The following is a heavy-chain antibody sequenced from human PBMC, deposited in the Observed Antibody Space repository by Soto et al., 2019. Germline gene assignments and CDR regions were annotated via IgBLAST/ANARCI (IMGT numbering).Heavy chain of an antibody. V-gene: IGHV4-34*01. J-gene: IGHJ4*02. CDR3: ARVKVGKGLQSHFDY. CDR2: INHSGST. Sequence: SETLSLTCAVYGGSFSGYYWSWIRQPPGKGLEWIGEINHSGSTNYNPSLKSRVTISVDTSKNQFSLKLSSVTAADTAVYYCARVKVGKGLQSHFDYWGQGTLVTVSS. D-gene: IGHD4-4*01. CDR1: GGSFSGYY.